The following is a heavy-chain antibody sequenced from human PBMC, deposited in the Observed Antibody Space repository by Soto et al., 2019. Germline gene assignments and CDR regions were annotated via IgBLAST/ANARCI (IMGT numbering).Heavy chain of an antibody. Sequence: PGGSLRLSCAASGFTFSSYGMHWVRQAPGKGLEWVAVISYDGSNKYYADSVKGRFTISGDNSKNTLYLQMNSLRAEDTAVYYCAKDLYCSGGSCYSGAPGRYFYGMDVWGQGTTVTVPS. D-gene: IGHD2-15*01. CDR3: AKDLYCSGGSCYSGAPGRYFYGMDV. CDR1: GFTFSSYG. J-gene: IGHJ6*02. CDR2: ISYDGSNK. V-gene: IGHV3-30*18.